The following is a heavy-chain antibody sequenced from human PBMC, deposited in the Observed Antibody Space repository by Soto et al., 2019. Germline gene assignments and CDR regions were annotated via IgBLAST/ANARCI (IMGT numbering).Heavy chain of an antibody. J-gene: IGHJ6*02. CDR3: ARQRVYYYGMDV. CDR1: GGSISSSSYY. CDR2: IYYSGST. Sequence: TLSLTCTVSGGSISSSSYYWGWIRQPPGKGLEWIGSIYYSGSTYYNPSLKSRVTISVDTSKNQFSLKLSSVTAADTAVYYCARQRVYYYGMDVWGQGTTVTVSS. V-gene: IGHV4-39*01.